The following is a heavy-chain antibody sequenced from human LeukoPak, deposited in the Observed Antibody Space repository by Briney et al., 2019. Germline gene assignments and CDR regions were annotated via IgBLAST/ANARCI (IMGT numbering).Heavy chain of an antibody. CDR2: IYYSGST. CDR1: GGSISSSSYY. J-gene: IGHJ3*02. Sequence: SETLSLTCTVSGGSISSSSYYWGWIRQPPGKGLEWIGSIYYSGSTYYNPSLKSRVTISVDTSKNQFSPKLSSVTAADTAVYYCARDLTIAAAGTGAFDIWGQGTMVTVSS. D-gene: IGHD6-13*01. V-gene: IGHV4-39*07. CDR3: ARDLTIAAAGTGAFDI.